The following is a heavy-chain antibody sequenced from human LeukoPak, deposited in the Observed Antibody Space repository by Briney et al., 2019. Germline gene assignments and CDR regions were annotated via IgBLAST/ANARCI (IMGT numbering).Heavy chain of an antibody. CDR3: ARVVGDYVWGSYRYTGFDY. J-gene: IGHJ4*02. V-gene: IGHV1-18*01. Sequence: ASVKVSCKASGYTFTSYGISWVRQAPGQGLEWMGWISAYNGNTNYAQKLQGRVTMTTDTSTSTAYMELRSLRSDDTAVYYYARVVGDYVWGSYRYTGFDYWGQGTLVTVSS. CDR2: ISAYNGNT. CDR1: GYTFTSYG. D-gene: IGHD3-16*02.